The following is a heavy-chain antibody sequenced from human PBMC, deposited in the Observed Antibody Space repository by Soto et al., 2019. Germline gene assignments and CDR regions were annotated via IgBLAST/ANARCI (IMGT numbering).Heavy chain of an antibody. CDR3: ASLVVVVAATLRGSPHWFDP. V-gene: IGHV4-34*01. Sequence: SETLSLTCAVYGESFSGYYWSWIRQPTGKGLEWIGEINHSGSTNYNPSLKIRVTISVDTSKNQFSLKLSSVTAADTAVYYCASLVVVVAATLRGSPHWFDPWGQGTLVTVSS. CDR2: INHSGST. J-gene: IGHJ5*02. CDR1: GESFSGYY. D-gene: IGHD2-15*01.